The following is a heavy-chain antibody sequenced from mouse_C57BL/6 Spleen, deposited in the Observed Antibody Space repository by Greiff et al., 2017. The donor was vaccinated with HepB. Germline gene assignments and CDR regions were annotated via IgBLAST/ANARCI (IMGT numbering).Heavy chain of an antibody. J-gene: IGHJ2*01. CDR1: GFTFSSYT. V-gene: IGHV5-9*01. CDR2: ISGGGGNT. Sequence: EVQLVESGGGLVKPGGSLKLSCAASGFTFSSYTMSWVRQTPEKRLEWVATISGGGGNTYYPDSVKGRFTISRDNAKNTLYLQMSSLRSEDTALYYCARLLANYIDYWGQGTTLTVSS. CDR3: ARLLANYIDY.